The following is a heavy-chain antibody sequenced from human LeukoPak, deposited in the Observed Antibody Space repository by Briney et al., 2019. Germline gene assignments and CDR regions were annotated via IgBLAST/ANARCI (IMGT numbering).Heavy chain of an antibody. CDR3: ARDSIYWYQLLPSAMDV. J-gene: IGHJ6*02. CDR2: ISAYNGNT. V-gene: IGHV1-18*01. CDR1: GYTFTSYG. Sequence: GASVKVSCKASGYTFTSYGISWVRQAPGQGLEWMGWISAYNGNTNYAQKLQGRVTMTTDTSTSTAYMELRSLRSDDTAVYYCARDSIYWYQLLPSAMDVWGQGTTVTVSS. D-gene: IGHD2-2*01.